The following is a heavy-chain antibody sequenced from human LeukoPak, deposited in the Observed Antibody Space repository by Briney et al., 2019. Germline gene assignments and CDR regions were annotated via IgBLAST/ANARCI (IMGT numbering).Heavy chain of an antibody. CDR3: AQSYDSGGYPLGDS. CDR2: VGAGASNK. Sequence: GGSLTLSCTASGFSGPSSAMAWVRQAPGKGLEWVSHVGAGASNKYYADSVKGRFTISRDYSRKTVYSQMNSLRAEDTAVYYCAQSYDSGGYPLGDSWGQGTLVTVSS. CDR1: GFSGPSSA. J-gene: IGHJ4*02. V-gene: IGHV3-23*01. D-gene: IGHD3-22*01.